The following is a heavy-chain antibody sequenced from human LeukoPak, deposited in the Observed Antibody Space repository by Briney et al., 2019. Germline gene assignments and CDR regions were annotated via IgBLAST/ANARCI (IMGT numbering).Heavy chain of an antibody. V-gene: IGHV3-30-3*01. Sequence: GGSLRLSCAASGFTFSSYAMHWVRQAPGKGLEWVAVISYDGSNKYYADSVKGRFTISRDNSKNTLYPQMNSPRAEDTAVYYCARDGASPGPLRPFDPWGQGTLVTVSS. J-gene: IGHJ5*02. CDR2: ISYDGSNK. D-gene: IGHD4/OR15-4a*01. CDR3: ARDGASPGPLRPFDP. CDR1: GFTFSSYA.